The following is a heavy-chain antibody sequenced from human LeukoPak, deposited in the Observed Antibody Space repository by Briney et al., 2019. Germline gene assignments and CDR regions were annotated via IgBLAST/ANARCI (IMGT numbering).Heavy chain of an antibody. V-gene: IGHV3-9*01. Sequence: SGGSLRLSCAASGFTFDDYAMHWVRQAPGKGLEWVSGISWNSGSIGYADSVKGRFTISRDNAKNSLYLQMNSLRAEDTAVYYCARGSGSYASDFDYWGQGTLVTVSS. J-gene: IGHJ4*02. CDR2: ISWNSGSI. CDR3: ARGSGSYASDFDY. D-gene: IGHD1-26*01. CDR1: GFTFDDYA.